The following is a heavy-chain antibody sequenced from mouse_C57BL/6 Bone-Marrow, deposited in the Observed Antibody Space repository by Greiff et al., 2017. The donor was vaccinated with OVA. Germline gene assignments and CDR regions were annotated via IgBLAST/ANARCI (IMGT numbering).Heavy chain of an antibody. V-gene: IGHV5-9*01. CDR2: ISGGGGDT. D-gene: IGHD2-2*01. CDR3: ATGLCAMDY. CDR1: GFTFSSSS. Sequence: DVKLVESGGGLVKPGGSLKLSCAASGFTFSSSSMSWVRQTPEQRLEWVATISGGGGDTYYPDRVKGRVPISRDNANNTQILQMSRLSAEDTALYYGATGLCAMDYWGQGTSVTVSA. J-gene: IGHJ4*01.